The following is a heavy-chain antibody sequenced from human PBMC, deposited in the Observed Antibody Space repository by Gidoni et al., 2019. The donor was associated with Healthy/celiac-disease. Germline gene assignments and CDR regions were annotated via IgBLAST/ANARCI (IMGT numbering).Heavy chain of an antibody. J-gene: IGHJ3*02. V-gene: IGHV3-15*01. Sequence: EVQLVESGGGLVKPGGSLRLSCAVSGFTFSNAWMSWVRQAPGKGLEWVGRIKSKTDGGTTDYAAPVKGRFTISRDDSKNTLYLQMNSLKTEDTAVYYCTTDYGFGELFGAFDIWGQGTMVTVSS. D-gene: IGHD3-10*01. CDR3: TTDYGFGELFGAFDI. CDR2: IKSKTDGGTT. CDR1: GFTFSNAW.